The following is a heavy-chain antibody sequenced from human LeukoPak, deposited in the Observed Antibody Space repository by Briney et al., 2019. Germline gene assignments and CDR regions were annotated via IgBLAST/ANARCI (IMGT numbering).Heavy chain of an antibody. V-gene: IGHV1-18*01. CDR3: ASETEAYCGGDCYSVGAFDI. Sequence: GASVKVSCKASGYTFTSYGISWVRQAPGQGLEWMGWNSAYNGNTNYAQKLQGRVTMTTDTSTSTAYMELRSLRSDDTAVYYCASETEAYCGGDCYSVGAFDIWGQGTMVTVSS. D-gene: IGHD2-21*02. CDR2: NSAYNGNT. CDR1: GYTFTSYG. J-gene: IGHJ3*02.